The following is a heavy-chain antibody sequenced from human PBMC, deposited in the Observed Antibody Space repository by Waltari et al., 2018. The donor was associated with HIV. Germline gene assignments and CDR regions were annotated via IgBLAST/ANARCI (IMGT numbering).Heavy chain of an antibody. Sequence: QLQLQESGPGLVKPSETLSLTCTVSGGSISSSSYYWGWIRQPPGKGLEWIGSIYYSGSTYYNPSLKSRVTISVDTSKNQFSLKLSSVTAADTAVYYCARDKGFIGVLHTSTIVATPGPLDYWGQGTLVTVSS. D-gene: IGHD5-12*01. V-gene: IGHV4-39*07. CDR2: IYYSGST. CDR1: GGSISSSSYY. J-gene: IGHJ4*02. CDR3: ARDKGFIGVLHTSTIVATPGPLDY.